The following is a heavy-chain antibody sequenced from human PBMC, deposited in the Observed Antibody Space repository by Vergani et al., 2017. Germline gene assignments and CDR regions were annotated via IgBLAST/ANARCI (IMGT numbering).Heavy chain of an antibody. CDR3: ARSGRNYYDSSGYYHASARRYYFDY. D-gene: IGHD3-22*01. Sequence: QVQLQESGPGLVKPSETLSLTCTVSGGSVSSGYYWSWIRQPPGKGLEWIGEINHSGSTNYNPSLKSRVTISVDTSKNQFSLKLSSVTAADTAVYYCARSGRNYYDSSGYYHASARRYYFDYWGQGTLVTVSS. CDR1: GGSVSSGYY. J-gene: IGHJ4*02. CDR2: INHSGST. V-gene: IGHV4-38-2*02.